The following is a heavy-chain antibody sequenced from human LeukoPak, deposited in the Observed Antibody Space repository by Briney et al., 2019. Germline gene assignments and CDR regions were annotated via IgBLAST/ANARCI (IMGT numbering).Heavy chain of an antibody. J-gene: IGHJ4*02. D-gene: IGHD5-12*01. CDR1: GFTFSSYA. V-gene: IGHV3-23*01. CDR3: AKDRVVATPGY. Sequence: PGGSLRLSCTASGFTFSSYAMSWVRQAPGKGLEWVSSISSTGGTTYYADSVKGRFTISRDNSKNTLYLQMNSLRAEDTAIYYCAKDRVVATPGYWGQGTLVTVSS. CDR2: ISSTGGTT.